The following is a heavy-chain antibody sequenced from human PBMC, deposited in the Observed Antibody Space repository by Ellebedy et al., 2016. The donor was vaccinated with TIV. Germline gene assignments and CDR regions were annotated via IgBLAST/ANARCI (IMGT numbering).Heavy chain of an antibody. D-gene: IGHD2-15*01. CDR1: GYTFSRHG. CDR3: AREADSDALDI. V-gene: IGHV1-18*01. CDR2: ISTYSGNT. Sequence: AASVKVSCKTSGYTFSRHGLSWVRQAPGQGLEWMGWISTYSGNTKYAQKFQGRVTMTTDTSTGTAYMELRSLTSDDTAVYYCAREADSDALDIWGQGTMVIVPS. J-gene: IGHJ3*02.